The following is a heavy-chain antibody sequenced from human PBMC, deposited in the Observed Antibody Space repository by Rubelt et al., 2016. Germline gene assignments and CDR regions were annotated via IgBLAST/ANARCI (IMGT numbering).Heavy chain of an antibody. CDR1: GGSFSGYY. J-gene: IGHJ6*02. V-gene: IGHV4-34*01. CDR3: ARDSEVRGAYYYYGMDV. D-gene: IGHD3-10*01. Sequence: QAQLQQWGAGLLKPSETLSLTCAVYGGSFSGYYWSWIRQPPGKGLEWIGYIYYSGSTYYNPSLKSRVTISVDTSKNQCSLKLSSVTAADTAVYYCARDSEVRGAYYYYGMDVWGQGTTVTVSS. CDR2: IYYSGST.